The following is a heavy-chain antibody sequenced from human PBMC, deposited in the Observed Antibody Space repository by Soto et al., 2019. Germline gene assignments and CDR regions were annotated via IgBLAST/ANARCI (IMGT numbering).Heavy chain of an antibody. D-gene: IGHD4-17*01. V-gene: IGHV4-34*01. CDR1: GGSFSGYY. J-gene: IGHJ2*01. Sequence: PSETLSLTCAVYGGSFSGYYWSWIRQPPGKGLEWIGEINHSGSTNFNPSLKSRVSISVDTSKKQFSLKLNSVTAADTAVYYCAAHLKTTVTAYWYFDLWGRGTLVTFSS. CDR2: INHSGST. CDR3: AAHLKTTVTAYWYFDL.